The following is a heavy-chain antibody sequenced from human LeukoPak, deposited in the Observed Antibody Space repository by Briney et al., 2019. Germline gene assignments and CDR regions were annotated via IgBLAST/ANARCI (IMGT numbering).Heavy chain of an antibody. CDR1: GGSFSGYY. Sequence: SETLSLTCAVYGGSFSGYYWSWIRQPPGKGLEWIGEINHSGSTNYNPSLKSRVTISVDTSKNQFFLKLSSVTAADTAVYYCARLLPPYSSSVVNWFDPWGQGTLVTVSS. D-gene: IGHD6-13*01. CDR2: INHSGST. CDR3: ARLLPPYSSSVVNWFDP. V-gene: IGHV4-34*01. J-gene: IGHJ5*02.